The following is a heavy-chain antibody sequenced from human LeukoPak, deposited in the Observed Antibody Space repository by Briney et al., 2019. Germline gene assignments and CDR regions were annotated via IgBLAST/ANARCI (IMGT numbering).Heavy chain of an antibody. CDR3: ARATLSDYYFNY. J-gene: IGHJ4*02. CDR2: INPSGGST. CDR1: GYTFTGYY. V-gene: IGHV1-46*01. Sequence: ASVKVSCKASGYTFTGYYMHWVRQAPGQGLEWLGIINPSGGSTSYAQKFQGRLTMTRDTSTSTVYMELNSLRSEDTAVYFCARATLSDYYFNYWGQGTLVTVSS.